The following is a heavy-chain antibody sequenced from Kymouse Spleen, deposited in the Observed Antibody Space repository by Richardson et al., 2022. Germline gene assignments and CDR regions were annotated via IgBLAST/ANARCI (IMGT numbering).Heavy chain of an antibody. CDR2: IKSKTDGGTT. J-gene: IGHJ3*02. CDR1: GFTFSNAW. D-gene: IGHD1-7*01. CDR3: TTDTGITGTTDI. V-gene: IGHV3-15*01. Sequence: EVQLVESGGGLVKPGGSLRLSCAASGFTFSNAWMSWVRQAPGKGLEWVGRIKSKTDGGTTDYAAPVKGRFTISRDDSKNTLYLQMNSLKTEDTAVYYCTTDTGITGTTDIWGQGTMVTVSS.